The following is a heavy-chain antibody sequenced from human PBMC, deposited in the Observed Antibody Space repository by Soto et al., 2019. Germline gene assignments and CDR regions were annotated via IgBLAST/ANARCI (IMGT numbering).Heavy chain of an antibody. Sequence: QVQLVQSGAEVKKPGASVKVSCKASGDTFTDYYIHWVRQAPGQGLEWMGKVNPSGGHTTYAQHFLGRMTMTRDKSTSTLYMELTSLTSEDTAVYYCARGGHVVVVTAALDFWGQGTLVTVSS. J-gene: IGHJ4*02. CDR2: VNPSGGHT. V-gene: IGHV1-46*01. CDR3: ARGGHVVVVTAALDF. CDR1: GDTFTDYY. D-gene: IGHD2-21*02.